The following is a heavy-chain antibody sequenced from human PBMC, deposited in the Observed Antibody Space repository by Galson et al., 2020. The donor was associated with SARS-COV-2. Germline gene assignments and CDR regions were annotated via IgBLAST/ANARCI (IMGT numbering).Heavy chain of an antibody. V-gene: IGHV4-31*03. CDR1: GGSISSGGYY. CDR3: ARSQGPTGVVYYFDY. D-gene: IGHD3-10*01. Sequence: SETLSLTCTVSGGSISSGGYYWSWIRQHPGKGLEWIGYIYYSGSTYYNPSLKSRVTISVDTSKNQFSLKLSSVTAADTAVYYCARSQGPTGVVYYFDYWGQGTLVTVSS. CDR2: IYYSGST. J-gene: IGHJ4*02.